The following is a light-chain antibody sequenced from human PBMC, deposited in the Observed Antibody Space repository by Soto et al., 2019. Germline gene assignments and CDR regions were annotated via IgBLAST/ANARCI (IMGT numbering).Light chain of an antibody. V-gene: IGLV2-14*01. CDR1: SSDVGGYNY. J-gene: IGLJ2*01. CDR2: DVS. CDR3: ISYTSSSSHVV. Sequence: QSALTQPASVSGSPGQSITISCTGTSSDVGGYNYVSWYQQHPGKAPKLMIYDVSNRPSGVSDRFSGSKSGNTASLTISGPQAEDEADYYCISYTSSSSHVVFGGGTKVTVL.